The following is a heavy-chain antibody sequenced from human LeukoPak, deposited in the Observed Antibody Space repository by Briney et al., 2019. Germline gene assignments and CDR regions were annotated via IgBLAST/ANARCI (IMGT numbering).Heavy chain of an antibody. Sequence: GGSLRLSCAASGFTFGSYWMIWVRQSPGQGLEWVSTFSTYSSYIYYADSVKGRFTISRDNAQNSLYLQMNSLRAEDTAVYYCAKSGGSETSYYYYYMEVWGKGTTVTVSS. CDR3: AKSGGSETSYYYYYMEV. D-gene: IGHD4-11*01. CDR2: FSTYSSYI. J-gene: IGHJ6*03. V-gene: IGHV3-21*03. CDR1: GFTFGSYW.